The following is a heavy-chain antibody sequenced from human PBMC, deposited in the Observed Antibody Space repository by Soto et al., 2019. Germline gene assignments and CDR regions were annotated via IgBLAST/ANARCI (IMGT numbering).Heavy chain of an antibody. CDR1: GYNFSSQW. CDR2: IYPGDSEA. V-gene: IGHV5-51*01. J-gene: IGHJ4*02. D-gene: IGHD5-12*01. Sequence: GESLKISCKASGYNFSSQWIGWVRQLPGKGLEWVGIIYPGDSEARYSPSLQGQVTISADKSISTAYLHWSSLRASDTAIYFCATLVVKRVATNWGQGTLVTVS. CDR3: ATLVVKRVATN.